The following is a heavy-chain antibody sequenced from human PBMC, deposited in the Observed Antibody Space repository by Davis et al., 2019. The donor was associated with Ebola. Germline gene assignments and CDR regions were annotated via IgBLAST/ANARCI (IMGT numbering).Heavy chain of an antibody. J-gene: IGHJ6*02. Sequence: PGGSLRLSCAASGFTFSSYSMNWVRQAPGKGLEWVSSISSSSSYIYYADSVKGRFTISRDNAKNSLYLQMNSLRAEDTALYYCAKANDRSGSYQYYGMDVWGQGTTVTVSS. V-gene: IGHV3-21*04. D-gene: IGHD3-10*01. CDR1: GFTFSSYS. CDR3: AKANDRSGSYQYYGMDV. CDR2: ISSSSSYI.